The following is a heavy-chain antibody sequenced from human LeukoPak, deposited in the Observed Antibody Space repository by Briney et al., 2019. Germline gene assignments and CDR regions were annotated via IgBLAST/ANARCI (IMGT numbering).Heavy chain of an antibody. CDR3: ARAGFYSGWYVVDF. V-gene: IGHV3-53*03. CDR2: IYSGGNT. J-gene: IGHJ4*01. Sequence: RGSLRLSCAASGFTVSDNYMSWVRQRPGKGLEWVSVIYSGGNTYYADSVRGRFTISRDNSQNTLYLQMNSLRVDDTALYFCARAGFYSGWYVVDFWGHGTLVTASS. D-gene: IGHD6-19*01. CDR1: GFTVSDNY.